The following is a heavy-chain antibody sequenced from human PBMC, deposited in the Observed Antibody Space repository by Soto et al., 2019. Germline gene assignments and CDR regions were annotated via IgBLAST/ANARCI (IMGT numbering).Heavy chain of an antibody. D-gene: IGHD3-3*01. J-gene: IGHJ3*02. CDR2: FDPEDGET. Sequence: GASVKVSCKVSGYTLTELSMHWVRQAPGKGLEWMGGFDPEDGETIYAQKFQGRVTMTEDTSTDTAYMELSSLRSEDTAVYYCATEARSGYYANAFDIWGQGTTVTVSS. CDR3: ATEARSGYYANAFDI. V-gene: IGHV1-24*01. CDR1: GYTLTELS.